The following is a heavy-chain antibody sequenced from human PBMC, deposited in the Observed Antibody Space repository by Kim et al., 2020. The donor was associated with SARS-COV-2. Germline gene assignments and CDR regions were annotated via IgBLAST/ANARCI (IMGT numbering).Heavy chain of an antibody. D-gene: IGHD5-12*01. CDR1: GYSFTSYW. CDR3: ARQNSGYGGWYYYYYMDV. V-gene: IGHV5-51*01. J-gene: IGHJ6*03. CDR2: IYPGDSDT. Sequence: GESLKISCKGYGYSFTSYWIGWVRQMPGKGLEWMGIIYPGDSDTRYSPSFQGQVTISADKSISPAYLQWSSLKASDTAMYYCARQNSGYGGWYYYYYMDVWGKGTTVTVSS.